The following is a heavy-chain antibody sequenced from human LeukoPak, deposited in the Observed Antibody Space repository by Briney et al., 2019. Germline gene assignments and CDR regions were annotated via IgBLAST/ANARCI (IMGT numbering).Heavy chain of an antibody. J-gene: IGHJ4*02. V-gene: IGHV3-33*01. CDR2: IWYDGSKK. CDR3: ARDVFADSSGGSFDF. CDR1: GFSFDTHG. Sequence: PGGSLRLSCAASGFSFDTHGMHWVRQAPGKGLEWVAVIWYDGSKKYYADSVKGLFTISRDNSKKSLFLQMNSLRAEDTALYYCARDVFADSSGGSFDFWGQGTLVTVSS. D-gene: IGHD3-16*01.